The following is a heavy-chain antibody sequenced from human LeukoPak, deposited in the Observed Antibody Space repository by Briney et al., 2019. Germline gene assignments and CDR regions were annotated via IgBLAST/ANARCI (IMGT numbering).Heavy chain of an antibody. J-gene: IGHJ4*02. D-gene: IGHD6-13*01. CDR1: GFTFDDYA. Sequence: PGGSLRLSCAASGFTFDDYAMHWVRQAPGKGLEWVSLISWDGGSTYYADSVKGRFTISRDTSENTLYLQMNSLRAEDTAMYYCARDIGQQLGFDYWGQGTLVTVSS. CDR2: ISWDGGST. V-gene: IGHV3-43D*03. CDR3: ARDIGQQLGFDY.